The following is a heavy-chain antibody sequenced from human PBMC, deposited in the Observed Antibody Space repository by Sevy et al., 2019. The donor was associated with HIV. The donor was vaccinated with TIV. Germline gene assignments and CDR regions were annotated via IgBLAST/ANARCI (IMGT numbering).Heavy chain of an antibody. CDR1: GFTGTNNY. CDR3: ARLHPHFAAARAMDV. D-gene: IGHD6-13*01. V-gene: IGHV3-53*01. CDR2: SYSDDSR. J-gene: IGHJ6*02. Sequence: GGSLRLSCAASGFTGTNNYISWVRQAPGKGLDWVALSYSDDSRYFADSVRGRFTISRDSLKNTLYLQMNSLRAEDTAVYYCARLHPHFAAARAMDVWGQGTTVTVSS.